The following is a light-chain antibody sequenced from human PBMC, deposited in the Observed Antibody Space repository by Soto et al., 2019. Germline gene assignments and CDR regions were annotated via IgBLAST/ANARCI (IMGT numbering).Light chain of an antibody. CDR2: RSN. J-gene: IGLJ2*01. CDR1: SSNIGSNY. CDR3: AAWDDSLSGVV. V-gene: IGLV1-47*01. Sequence: QPVLTQPPSASGTPGQRVTISCSGSSSNIGSNYVYWYKQLPGTAPKLLIYRSNQRPSGVPDRFSGSKSGTSASLAISGLRSEDEADYYCAAWDDSLSGVVIGGGTQLTVL.